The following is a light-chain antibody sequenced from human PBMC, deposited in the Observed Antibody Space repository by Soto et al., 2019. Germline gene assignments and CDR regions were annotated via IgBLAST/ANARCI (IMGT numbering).Light chain of an antibody. CDR3: QVWDSSSDHVV. J-gene: IGLJ2*01. V-gene: IGLV3-21*04. CDR1: NIGSKS. CDR2: YDS. Sequence: SYEPTQPPSVSVAPGKTARITCGGNNIGSKSVHWYQQKPGQAPVLVIYYDSDRPSGIPERFSGSNSGNTATLTISRVEAGDEADYYCQVWDSSSDHVVFGGGTKVTVL.